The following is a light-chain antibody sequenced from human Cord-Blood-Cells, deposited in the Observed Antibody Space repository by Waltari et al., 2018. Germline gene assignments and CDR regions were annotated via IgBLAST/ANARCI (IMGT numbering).Light chain of an antibody. CDR2: GAS. CDR3: QQYNNWPLLLT. J-gene: IGKJ4*01. Sequence: EIVMTQSPATLSVSPGERATLSCRASQSVSSNLAWYQQKPGQAPRLLIHGASIRATGIPARFSGSGSGTEFTLTISSLQSEDFAVYYCQQYNNWPLLLTFGGGTKVEIK. V-gene: IGKV3D-15*01. CDR1: QSVSSN.